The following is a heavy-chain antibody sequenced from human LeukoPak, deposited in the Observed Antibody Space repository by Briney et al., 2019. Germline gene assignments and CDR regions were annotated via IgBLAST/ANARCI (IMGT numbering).Heavy chain of an antibody. Sequence: GGSLRLSCTASGFTLSRYDVSWLRHARGKGLEGVSAISGSGGSTYYADSVKGRFTISRDNSKNTLYLQMNSLRAEDTAVYYCAPEGSVGELLGYWGQGTLVTVSS. CDR3: APEGSVGELLGY. V-gene: IGHV3-23*01. J-gene: IGHJ4*02. D-gene: IGHD1-26*01. CDR1: GFTLSRYD. CDR2: ISGSGGST.